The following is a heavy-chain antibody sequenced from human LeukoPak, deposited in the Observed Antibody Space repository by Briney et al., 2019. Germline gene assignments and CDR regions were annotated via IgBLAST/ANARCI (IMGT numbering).Heavy chain of an antibody. J-gene: IGHJ3*02. CDR3: TTDNYYDSSGYYSPNAFDI. Sequence: PGGSLRLSCAASGFTFSNAWMSWVRQAPGKGLEWVGRIKSKTDGGTTDYAAPVKGRFTISRDDSKNTLYLQMNSLKTEDTAGYYCTTDNYYDSSGYYSPNAFDIWGQGTMVTVSS. V-gene: IGHV3-15*01. CDR1: GFTFSNAW. D-gene: IGHD3-22*01. CDR2: IKSKTDGGTT.